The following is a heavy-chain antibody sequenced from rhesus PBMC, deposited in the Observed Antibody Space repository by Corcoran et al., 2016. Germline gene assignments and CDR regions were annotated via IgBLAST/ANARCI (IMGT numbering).Heavy chain of an antibody. J-gene: IGHJ4*01. D-gene: IGHD3-40*01. CDR3: ARSLRSFDY. Sequence: EVQLVPSGAEVTRPGESLKTSCTPSGYSFTSYWISWVRQMHGKGLEWMGAIDPSDSDTRYSPSFQGQVTISADKSISTAYLQWSSLKASDTATCYCARSLRSFDYWGQGVLVTVSS. CDR1: GYSFTSYW. V-gene: IGHV5-20*02. CDR2: IDPSDSDT.